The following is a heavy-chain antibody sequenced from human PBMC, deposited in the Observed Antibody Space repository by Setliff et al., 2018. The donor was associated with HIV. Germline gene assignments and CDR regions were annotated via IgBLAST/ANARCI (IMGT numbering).Heavy chain of an antibody. CDR1: GYTFTDNY. V-gene: IGHV1-2*02. D-gene: IGHD3-16*01. J-gene: IGHJ4*02. CDR2: INPSSGRT. Sequence: ASVKVSCKASGYTFTDNYIHWVRQAPGQGLEWVAWINPSSGRTDYAQRFQGRVTLTSDSSISTAYMELSRLRSDDTATYYCTRDYAHYFDFWGQGTLVTVSS. CDR3: TRDYAHYFDF.